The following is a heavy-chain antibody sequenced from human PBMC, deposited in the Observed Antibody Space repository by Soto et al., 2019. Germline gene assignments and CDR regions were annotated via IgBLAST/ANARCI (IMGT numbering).Heavy chain of an antibody. J-gene: IGHJ4*02. CDR1: GLIVNNNF. D-gene: IGHD2-8*01. V-gene: IGHV3-66*01. Sequence: GSLRLSCEASGLIVNNNFMNWVRQAPGRGLEWVSVINPEGRTYYADSVKDRFTISRDTSKNTLYLQMNSLRAEDTGRYFCAKEIFAVAYAATSAFDLWGQGTLVTVSS. CDR2: INPEGRT. CDR3: AKEIFAVAYAATSAFDL.